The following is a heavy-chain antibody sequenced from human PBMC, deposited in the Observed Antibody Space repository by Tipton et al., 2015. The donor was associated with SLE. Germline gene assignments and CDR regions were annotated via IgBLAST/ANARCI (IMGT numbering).Heavy chain of an antibody. CDR2: IYYSGST. J-gene: IGHJ4*02. V-gene: IGHV4-59*11. CDR1: GGSISSHY. D-gene: IGHD2-15*01. Sequence: TLSLTCTVSGGSISSHYWSWIRQPPGKGLEWIGYIYYSGSTNYNPSLKSRVTISVDTSKNQFSLELTSVTAADTARSYCARHWSRYCSGARCYSDPIWGQGTLVAVSS. CDR3: ARHWSRYCSGARCYSDPI.